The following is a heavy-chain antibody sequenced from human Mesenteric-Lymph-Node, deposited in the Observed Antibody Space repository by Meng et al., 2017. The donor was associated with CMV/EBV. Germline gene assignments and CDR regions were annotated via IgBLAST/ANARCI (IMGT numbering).Heavy chain of an antibody. Sequence: GESLKISCAASGFTFRSYWMSWVRQAPGKGLEWVANIKEDGTEMYYVDSAKGRFTISRDNPKNSLYLQMNSLRVEDTAVYHCATPPFGVVVPLDFWGQGTLVTVSS. CDR3: ATPPFGVVVPLDF. D-gene: IGHD3-3*01. CDR1: GFTFRSYW. J-gene: IGHJ4*02. V-gene: IGHV3-7*01. CDR2: IKEDGTEM.